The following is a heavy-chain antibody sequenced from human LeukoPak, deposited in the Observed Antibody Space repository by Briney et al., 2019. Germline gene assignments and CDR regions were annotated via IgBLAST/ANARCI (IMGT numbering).Heavy chain of an antibody. CDR3: AKDKVAAAGTEPAY. CDR2: ISVSGTTM. V-gene: IGHV3-11*04. D-gene: IGHD6-13*01. Sequence: PGVSLRLSCATSGFTFTDYYMSWIRQAPGKGLEWVSYISVSGTTMYYADSVKGRFTLSRDNAKNSLYLQMNSLRAEDTAVYYCAKDKVAAAGTEPAYWGQGTLVTVSS. J-gene: IGHJ4*02. CDR1: GFTFTDYY.